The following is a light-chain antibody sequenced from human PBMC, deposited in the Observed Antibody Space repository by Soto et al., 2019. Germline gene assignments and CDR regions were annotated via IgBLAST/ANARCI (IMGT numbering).Light chain of an antibody. V-gene: IGKV1-5*01. CDR1: QSISSW. CDR3: QRYNSYSYT. CDR2: DAS. J-gene: IGKJ2*01. Sequence: DIQMTQSPSTLSASVGDRVTITCRASQSISSWLAWYQQKPGKAPKLLNYDASSLESGVPSRFSGSGSGTEFTLSISSLQPDDFATYYCQRYNSYSYTFGQGTKLEIK.